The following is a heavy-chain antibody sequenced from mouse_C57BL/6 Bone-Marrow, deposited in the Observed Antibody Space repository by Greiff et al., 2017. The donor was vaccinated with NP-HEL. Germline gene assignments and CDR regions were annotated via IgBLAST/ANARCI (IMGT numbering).Heavy chain of an antibody. Sequence: QVQLKQPGAELVKPGASVKLSCKASGYTFTSYWMHWVKQRPGQGLEWIGMIHPNSGSTNYNEKFKSKATLTVDKSSSTAYMQLSSLTSEDSAVYYCARSVYDGYPRFAYWGQGTLVTVSA. D-gene: IGHD2-3*01. V-gene: IGHV1-64*01. CDR2: IHPNSGST. CDR1: GYTFTSYW. CDR3: ARSVYDGYPRFAY. J-gene: IGHJ3*01.